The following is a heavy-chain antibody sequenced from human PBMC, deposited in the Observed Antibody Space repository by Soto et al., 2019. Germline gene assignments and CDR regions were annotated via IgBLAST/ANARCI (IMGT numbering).Heavy chain of an antibody. CDR3: ARGGGVYGMDV. CDR2: IYYSGST. D-gene: IGHD6-13*01. Sequence: ASETLSLTCTVSGGSISSYYWSWIRQPPGKGLEWIGYIYYSGSTNYNPSLKSRVTISVDTSKNQFSLKLSSVTAADTAVYYCARGGGVYGMDVWGQGTTVTVSS. J-gene: IGHJ6*02. CDR1: GGSISSYY. V-gene: IGHV4-59*01.